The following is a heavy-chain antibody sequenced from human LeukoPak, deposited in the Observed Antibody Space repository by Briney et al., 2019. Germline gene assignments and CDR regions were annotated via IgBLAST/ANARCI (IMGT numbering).Heavy chain of an antibody. V-gene: IGHV4-61*08. D-gene: IGHD1-26*01. CDR1: GVSVGSAGYY. Sequence: SETLSLTCSVSGVSVGSAGYYWTWIRQPPGKGLEWIGYMYYSGNSNYNPFLKSRVTMSLDPSKNRFSLKLSSVTAADTAVYYCARSQSQSGSYRYYFTYWGQGTPVTVSS. CDR2: MYYSGNS. J-gene: IGHJ4*02. CDR3: ARSQSQSGSYRYYFTY.